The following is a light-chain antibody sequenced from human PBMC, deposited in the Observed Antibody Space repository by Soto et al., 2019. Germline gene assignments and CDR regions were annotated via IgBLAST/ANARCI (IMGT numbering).Light chain of an antibody. CDR3: HQYGFSLRT. J-gene: IGKJ1*01. Sequence: EIVLTQSPGTLSLSPGESATLSCRASQRVSGNYLACYQQKPGQAPRLLIYGASGRASGIPDRFSGSGSRTDFTLTISRLEPEDFAVYYCHQYGFSLRTFGQGTKVDIK. V-gene: IGKV3-20*01. CDR1: QRVSGNY. CDR2: GAS.